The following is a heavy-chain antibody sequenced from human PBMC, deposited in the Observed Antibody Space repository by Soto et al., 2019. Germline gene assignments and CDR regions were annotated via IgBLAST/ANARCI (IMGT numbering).Heavy chain of an antibody. CDR1: GFTFSSYA. CDR2: ISGSGGST. D-gene: IGHD3-10*01. CDR3: AKLLDSAYYYYGMDV. Sequence: GGSLRLSCAASGFTFSSYAMSWVRQAPGKGLEWVSAISGSGGSTYYADSVKGRFTISRDNSKNTLYLQMNSLRAEDTAVYYCAKLLDSAYYYYGMDVWGQGTTVTVSS. J-gene: IGHJ6*02. V-gene: IGHV3-23*01.